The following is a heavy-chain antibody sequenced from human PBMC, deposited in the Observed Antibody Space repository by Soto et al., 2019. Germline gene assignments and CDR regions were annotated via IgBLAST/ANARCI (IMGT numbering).Heavy chain of an antibody. CDR1: GYSFTSYW. J-gene: IGHJ6*02. Sequence: PGESLKISCKGSGYSFTSYWIGWVRQMPGKGLEWMGIIYPGDSDTRYSPSFQGQVTISADKSISTAYLQWSSLKASDTAMYYCARAYCGGDCYRPYYYYGMDVWGQGTTVTVSS. D-gene: IGHD2-21*02. CDR2: IYPGDSDT. V-gene: IGHV5-51*01. CDR3: ARAYCGGDCYRPYYYYGMDV.